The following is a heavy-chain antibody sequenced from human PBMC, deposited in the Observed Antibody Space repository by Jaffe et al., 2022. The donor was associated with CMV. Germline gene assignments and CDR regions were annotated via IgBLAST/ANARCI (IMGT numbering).Heavy chain of an antibody. J-gene: IGHJ4*02. CDR2: IWYDGSNK. V-gene: IGHV3-33*01. CDR1: GFTFSSYG. CDR3: ARDLPYYDSSGYYDY. D-gene: IGHD3-22*01. Sequence: QVQLVESGGGVVQPGRSLRLSCAASGFTFSSYGMHWVRQAPGKGLEWVAVIWYDGSNKYYADSVKGRFTISRDNSKNTLYLQMNSLRAEDTAVYYCARDLPYYDSSGYYDYWGQGTLVTVSS.